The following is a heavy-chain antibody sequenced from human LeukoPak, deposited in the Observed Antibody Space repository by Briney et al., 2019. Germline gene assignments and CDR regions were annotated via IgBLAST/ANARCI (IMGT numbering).Heavy chain of an antibody. D-gene: IGHD1-26*01. CDR3: ARHTDKTGSYGL. V-gene: IGHV4-59*08. CDR1: GGSISSYY. J-gene: IGHJ4*02. Sequence: SETLSFTCTVSGGSISSYYWSWIRQPPGKGLEWIGCISYSGSTNYNPSLKSRVTISVDTSKNQFSLKLSSVTAADTAMYYCARHTDKTGSYGLWGQGTLVTVSS. CDR2: ISYSGST.